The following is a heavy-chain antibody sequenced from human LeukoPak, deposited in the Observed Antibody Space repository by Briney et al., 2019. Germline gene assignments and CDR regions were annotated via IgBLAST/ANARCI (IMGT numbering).Heavy chain of an antibody. CDR1: GGSISSSSYY. J-gene: IGHJ4*02. CDR2: INHSGGT. CDR3: ARGGIGDSSGYYPRRPYYFDY. Sequence: SETLSLTCTVSGGSISSSSYYWGWIRQPPGKGLEWIGEINHSGGTNYNPSLKSRVTISVDTSKNQFSLKLSSVTAADTAVYYCARGGIGDSSGYYPRRPYYFDYWGQGTLVTVSS. V-gene: IGHV4-39*07. D-gene: IGHD3-22*01.